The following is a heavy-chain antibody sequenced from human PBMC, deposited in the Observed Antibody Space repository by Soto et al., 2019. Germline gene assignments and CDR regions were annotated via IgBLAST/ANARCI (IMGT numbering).Heavy chain of an antibody. J-gene: IGHJ6*02. CDR1: GFTFSSYG. V-gene: IGHV3-30*18. CDR3: AKQDYYYGMDV. Sequence: GGSLRLSCAASGFTFSSYGMHWVRQAPGKGLEWVAVISYDGSNKYYADSVKGRFTISRDNSKNTLYLQMNSLRAEDTAVYYCAKQDYYYGMDVWGQGTTVTVSS. CDR2: ISYDGSNK.